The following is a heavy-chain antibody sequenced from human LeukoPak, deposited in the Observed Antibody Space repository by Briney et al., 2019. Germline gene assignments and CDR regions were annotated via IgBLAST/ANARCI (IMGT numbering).Heavy chain of an antibody. J-gene: IGHJ4*02. Sequence: PSETLSLTCTVSGGSINNYYWSWLRQPAGKGLEWIGRVYTSGSTKYNPSLKSRVTVSVDTSKNQFSLRLSSVTAADTAVYYCARDAPVSGWELQPLFDFWGQGTLVTVSS. CDR2: VYTSGST. D-gene: IGHD1-26*01. CDR1: GGSINNYY. V-gene: IGHV4-4*07. CDR3: ARDAPVSGWELQPLFDF.